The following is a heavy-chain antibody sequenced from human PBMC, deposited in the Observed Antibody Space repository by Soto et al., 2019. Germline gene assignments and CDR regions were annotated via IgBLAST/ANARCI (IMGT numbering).Heavy chain of an antibody. CDR1: GGTFSSYA. CDR2: IIPIFGTA. CDR3: ARNGTYSSSLSQYSGMDV. D-gene: IGHD1-26*01. Sequence: SVKVSCKASGGTFSSYAISWVRQAPGQGLEWMGGIIPIFGTANYAQKFQGRVTITADESTSTAYMELSSLRSEDTAVYYCARNGTYSSSLSQYSGMDVWGQGTTVTVSS. J-gene: IGHJ6*02. V-gene: IGHV1-69*13.